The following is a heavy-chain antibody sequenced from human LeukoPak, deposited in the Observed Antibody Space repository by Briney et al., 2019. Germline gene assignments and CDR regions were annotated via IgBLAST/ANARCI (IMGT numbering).Heavy chain of an antibody. J-gene: IGHJ4*02. D-gene: IGHD3-22*01. CDR2: IYYSGST. CDR1: GGSISSYS. CDR3: ARGYHDFSGYWLSYFDY. V-gene: IGHV4-59*01. Sequence: SETLSLTCTDSGGSISSYSWSWIRQPPGKGLEWIGYIYYSGSTTYNPSLKSRVTISVDTSKIQFSLKLSSVTAADTAVYYCARGYHDFSGYWLSYFDYWGQGTLVTVSS.